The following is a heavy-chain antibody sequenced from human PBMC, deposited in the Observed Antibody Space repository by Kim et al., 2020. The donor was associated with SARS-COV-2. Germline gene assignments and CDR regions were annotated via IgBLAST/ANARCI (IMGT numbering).Heavy chain of an antibody. J-gene: IGHJ6*03. CDR3: ARSGPVWYYYYYMDV. Sequence: SETLSLTCAVYGGSFSGYYWSWIRQPPGKGLEWIGEINHSGSTNYNPSLKSRVTISVDTSKNQFSLKLSSVTAADTAVYYCARSGPVWYYYYYMDVWVK. V-gene: IGHV4-34*01. CDR2: INHSGST. D-gene: IGHD1-26*01. CDR1: GGSFSGYY.